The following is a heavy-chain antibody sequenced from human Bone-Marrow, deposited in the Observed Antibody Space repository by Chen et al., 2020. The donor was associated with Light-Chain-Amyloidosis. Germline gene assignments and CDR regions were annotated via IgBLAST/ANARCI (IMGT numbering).Heavy chain of an antibody. J-gene: IGHJ3*02. CDR1: GFPCSNFY. Sequence: EVQLVESGGGLVQPGGSLRLSCAASGFPCSNFYMTWVRQAPGRGLEWVTTINPAGNSINYLDSVRGRFTVSRDNAKNSLYLQMNSLTAEDTALYYCARDPAYSAFDIWGQGAMVTVSS. CDR2: INPAGNSI. V-gene: IGHV3-7*05. CDR3: ARDPAYSAFDI. D-gene: IGHD4-4*01.